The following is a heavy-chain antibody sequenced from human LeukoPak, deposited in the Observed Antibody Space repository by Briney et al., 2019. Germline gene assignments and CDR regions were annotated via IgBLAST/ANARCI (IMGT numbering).Heavy chain of an antibody. J-gene: IGHJ4*02. D-gene: IGHD4-11*01. V-gene: IGHV3-33*06. CDR3: AKDAQRGFDYSNSLES. Sequence: GGSRRLSCVTSGFTFSHYAMHWVRQAPGKGLEWLAVIWNDGSDKYYGDSVKGRFTISRDNAKKTVYLQMNSLRVEETAVYYCAKDAQRGFDYSNSLESWGQGALVTVSS. CDR2: IWNDGSDK. CDR1: GFTFSHYA.